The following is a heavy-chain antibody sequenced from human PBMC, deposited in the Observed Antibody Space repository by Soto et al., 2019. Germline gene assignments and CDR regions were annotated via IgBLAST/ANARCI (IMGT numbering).Heavy chain of an antibody. CDR3: ATVHSGLFENAFDI. Sequence: QLQLQESGPGLVKPSETLSLTCTVSGGSISSSSYYWGWIRQPPGKGLEWIGSIYYSGSTYYNPSLKIRVHISVDTSKNQFSLKLSSVTAADTAVYYCATVHSGLFENAFDIWGQGTMVTVSS. CDR1: GGSISSSSYY. CDR2: IYYSGST. D-gene: IGHD6-19*01. V-gene: IGHV4-39*01. J-gene: IGHJ3*02.